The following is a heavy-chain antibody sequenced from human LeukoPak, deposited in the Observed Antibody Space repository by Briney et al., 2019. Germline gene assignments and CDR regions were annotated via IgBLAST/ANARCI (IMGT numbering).Heavy chain of an antibody. D-gene: IGHD5-24*01. CDR1: GFTFSSYW. V-gene: IGHV3-74*01. CDR3: ARDNAYMLDY. CDR2: INTDGGTT. J-gene: IGHJ4*02. Sequence: PGGSLRLSCTASGFTFSSYWMNWVRQTPGKGLVWVVHINTDGGTTRYADSVKGRLTVSRDNAKNALYVEMNRLRAEDTAVYYCARDNAYMLDYWGQGTQVTVSS.